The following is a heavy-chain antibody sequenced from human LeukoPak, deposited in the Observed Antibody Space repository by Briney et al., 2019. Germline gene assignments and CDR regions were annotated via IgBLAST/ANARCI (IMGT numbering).Heavy chain of an antibody. CDR1: GYTFTSYD. V-gene: IGHV1-2*02. CDR3: ARDKRYDSSGYPFDY. D-gene: IGHD3-22*01. Sequence: ASVKVSCKASGYTFTSYDINWVRQATGQGLEWMGWINPNSGGTNYAQKFQGRVTMTRDTSIITAYMELSRLSSDDTAVYYCARDKRYDSSGYPFDYWGQGTLVTVSS. CDR2: INPNSGGT. J-gene: IGHJ4*02.